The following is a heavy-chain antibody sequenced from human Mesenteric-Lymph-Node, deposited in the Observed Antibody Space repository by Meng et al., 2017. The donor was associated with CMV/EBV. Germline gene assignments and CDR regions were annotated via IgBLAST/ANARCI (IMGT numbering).Heavy chain of an antibody. CDR3: ARRGSSSSYRL. CDR1: GGSISSGGYY. J-gene: IGHJ4*02. V-gene: IGHV4-31*03. Sequence: TVSGGSISSGGYYWSWIRQHPGKGLEWIGYIYYSGSTYYNPSLKSRVTISVDTSKNQFSLKLSSVTAADTAVYYCARRGSSSSYRLWGQGTLVTVSS. D-gene: IGHD6-6*01. CDR2: IYYSGST.